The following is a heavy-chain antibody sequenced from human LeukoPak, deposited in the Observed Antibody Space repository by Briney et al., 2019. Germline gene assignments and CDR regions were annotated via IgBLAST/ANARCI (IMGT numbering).Heavy chain of an antibody. Sequence: GSLSLSCAASGFTFTNHWMSWVRPAPGKGLEWVANINQDGSEKYYLDSVKGRFTISRDNADNSLFLQMNSLSTEDTAVYSCFTGSAYYYDSWGQGTLVTVSS. D-gene: IGHD3-22*01. J-gene: IGHJ5*01. CDR1: GFTFTNHW. V-gene: IGHV3-7*01. CDR3: FTGSAYYYDS. CDR2: INQDGSEK.